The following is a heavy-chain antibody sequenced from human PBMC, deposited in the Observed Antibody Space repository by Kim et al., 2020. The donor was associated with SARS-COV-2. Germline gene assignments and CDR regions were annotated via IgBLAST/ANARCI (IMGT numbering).Heavy chain of an antibody. J-gene: IGHJ3*01. Sequence: SETLSLTCTVTAGAISGYYWSWIRQSPGKALEWIGYVSYSGSTSYNPSFEGRVTVSLDTSKNQFSLKLISASAADTALYFCARGSSRAIGVVTANMLFDVWGRGTLVSVSS. CDR2: VSYSGST. CDR1: AGAISGYY. CDR3: ARGSSRAIGVVTANMLFDV. D-gene: IGHD2-21*02. V-gene: IGHV4-59*01.